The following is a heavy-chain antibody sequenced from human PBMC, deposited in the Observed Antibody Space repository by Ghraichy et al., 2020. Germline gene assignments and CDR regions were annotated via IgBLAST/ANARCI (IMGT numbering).Heavy chain of an antibody. D-gene: IGHD4-23*01. CDR1: GGSFSGYY. CDR3: ARLHGGNFYYFDY. J-gene: IGHJ4*02. Sequence: SETLSLTCAVYGGSFSGYYWSWIRQPPGKGLEWIGEINHSGSTNYNPSLKSRVTISVDTSKNQFSLKLSSVTAADTAVYYCARLHGGNFYYFDYWGQGTLVTVSS. CDR2: INHSGST. V-gene: IGHV4-34*01.